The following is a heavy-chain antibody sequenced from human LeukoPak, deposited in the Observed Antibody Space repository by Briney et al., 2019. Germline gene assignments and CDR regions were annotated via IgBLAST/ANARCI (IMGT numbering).Heavy chain of an antibody. Sequence: GRSLRLSCTASGFIFNNYAMHWVRRAPGKGLEWVALISYNESNTYYTDSVKGRFTISRDSSKNKVYLQMGSLRADDTAVYYCVRVGGSGWYGYIDYWGPGTLVRVSS. CDR1: GFIFNNYA. CDR3: VRVGGSGWYGYIDY. V-gene: IGHV3-30*04. J-gene: IGHJ4*02. D-gene: IGHD6-19*01. CDR2: ISYNESNT.